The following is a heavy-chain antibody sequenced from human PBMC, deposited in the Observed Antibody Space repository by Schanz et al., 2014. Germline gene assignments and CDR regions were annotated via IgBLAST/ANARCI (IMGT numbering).Heavy chain of an antibody. D-gene: IGHD3-3*01. V-gene: IGHV3-11*05. CDR1: GFTFSDYY. J-gene: IGHJ4*02. Sequence: QVQLVESGGGLVKPGGSLRLSCAASGFTFSDYYMSWIRQAPGKGLEWVSYISGTTTYTNYADSVKGRFTISRDNSKNTLYLQMNSLRAEDTAVYYCARSAGRDFWSGYYTRFDYWGQGTLXTVSS. CDR3: ARSAGRDFWSGYYTRFDY. CDR2: ISGTTTYT.